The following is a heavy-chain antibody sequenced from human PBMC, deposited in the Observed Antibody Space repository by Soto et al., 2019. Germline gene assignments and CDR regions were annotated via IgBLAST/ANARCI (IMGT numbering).Heavy chain of an antibody. CDR3: AGSYGSGYRAFDY. CDR1: GDTFNFYS. Sequence: QVQLVQSGAEVKRPGSSVKVSCKASGDTFNFYSINWVRQAPGLGLEWMGRVNPIVSMSNYAQKFQGRVTMTADKSTSNAYMELSSLSSEDTAIYYCAGSYGSGYRAFDYWGQGALVTVSS. CDR2: VNPIVSMS. D-gene: IGHD3-10*01. V-gene: IGHV1-69*02. J-gene: IGHJ4*02.